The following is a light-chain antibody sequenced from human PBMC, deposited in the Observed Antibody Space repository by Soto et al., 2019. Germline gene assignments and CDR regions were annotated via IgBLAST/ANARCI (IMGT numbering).Light chain of an antibody. CDR1: QSVSSY. Sequence: EVVLTQSPATLSLSPGERATLSCRASQSVSSYLAWYQQKPGQAPRLLIYDASNRAAGIPARFSGSGSGTDFTLTISSLEPEDFVIYYCQQRLHWPPVTFGQGTRLEIK. V-gene: IGKV3-11*01. J-gene: IGKJ5*01. CDR2: DAS. CDR3: QQRLHWPPVT.